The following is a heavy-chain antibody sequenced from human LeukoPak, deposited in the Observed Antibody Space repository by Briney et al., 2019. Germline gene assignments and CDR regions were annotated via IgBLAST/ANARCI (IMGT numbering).Heavy chain of an antibody. CDR2: IKQDGSEK. Sequence: GGSLRLSCAASGFTFSSYWMSWVRQAPGKGLEWVANIKQDGSEKYYVDSVKGRFTISRDNAKNSLYLQMNSLRAEDTAVYYCARSYLGYCSSTSCGGYYYMDVWGKGTTVTISS. CDR3: ARSYLGYCSSTSCGGYYYMDV. V-gene: IGHV3-7*03. J-gene: IGHJ6*03. D-gene: IGHD2-2*03. CDR1: GFTFSSYW.